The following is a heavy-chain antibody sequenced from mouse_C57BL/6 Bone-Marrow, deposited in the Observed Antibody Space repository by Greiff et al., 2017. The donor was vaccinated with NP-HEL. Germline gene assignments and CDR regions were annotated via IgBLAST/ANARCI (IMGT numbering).Heavy chain of an antibody. CDR1: GFTFSNYW. Sequence: EVQLQESGGGLVQPGGSMKLSCVASGFTFSNYWMNWVRQSPGQGLEWVAQIRLKSDNYATHYAESVKGRFTISRDDSKSSVYLQINNLRAEDTGIYYCTDYGSPRDFDYWGQGTTLTVSS. V-gene: IGHV6-3*01. CDR3: TDYGSPRDFDY. J-gene: IGHJ2*01. CDR2: IRLKSDNYAT. D-gene: IGHD1-1*01.